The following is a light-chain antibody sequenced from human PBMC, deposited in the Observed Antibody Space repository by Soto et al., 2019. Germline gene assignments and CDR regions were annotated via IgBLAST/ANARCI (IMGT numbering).Light chain of an antibody. CDR1: SSDVGSYNL. Sequence: QSVLTQPASVSGSPGQSITISCTGTSSDVGSYNLVSWYQQHPGKAPKLMIYEVNKRPSGVSNRFSGSKSGNTASLTISGLQAEDEADYYCCSYAGSSTFAFGGGTKLTVL. CDR3: CSYAGSSTFA. V-gene: IGLV2-23*02. CDR2: EVN. J-gene: IGLJ2*01.